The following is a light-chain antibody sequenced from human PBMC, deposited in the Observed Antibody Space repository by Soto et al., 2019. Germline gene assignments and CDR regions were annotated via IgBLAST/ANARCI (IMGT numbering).Light chain of an antibody. J-gene: IGKJ1*01. CDR1: QSVGTR. Sequence: EIVLTQSPATLSSSPGETATLSCRASQSVGTRLAWYQHKPGQAPRLLIYYTSNRATGIPARFSGSGSGTDFTLTINRLAPEDFAIYYCHQRQSWPRTFRQGTKVEIK. CDR3: HQRQSWPRT. CDR2: YTS. V-gene: IGKV3-11*01.